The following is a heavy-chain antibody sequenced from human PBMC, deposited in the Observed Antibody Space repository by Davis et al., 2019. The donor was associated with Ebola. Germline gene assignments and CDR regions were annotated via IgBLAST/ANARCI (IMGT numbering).Heavy chain of an antibody. CDR1: GYIFSNYD. D-gene: IGHD2-21*02. J-gene: IGHJ4*02. V-gene: IGHV1-8*01. Sequence: AASVKVSCKVSGYIFSNYDINWVRQASGQGLEWMGWMNPYSGHTGYVEKFKGRVTMTRNPSITTAYMELISLTIDDTAVYYCARGYSPKCRTGDCVNDFWGQGTLVTVSS. CDR2: MNPYSGHT. CDR3: ARGYSPKCRTGDCVNDF.